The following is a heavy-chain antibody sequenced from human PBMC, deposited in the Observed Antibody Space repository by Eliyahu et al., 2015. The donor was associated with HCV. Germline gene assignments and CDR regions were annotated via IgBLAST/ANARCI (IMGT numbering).Heavy chain of an antibody. Sequence: QVQLQESGPGLVKPSETLSLTCTVSGGSIXXYYWSWXRQPPGKGLEWIGYIHXXGXINYNPSLKSRVTISVDTSKNQFSLNLTSVTAADTAMYYCASGGGGIAVTGTGGWFDPWGQGTLVTVSS. J-gene: IGHJ5*02. D-gene: IGHD6-19*01. V-gene: IGHV4-59*01. CDR3: ASGGGGIAVTGTGGWFDP. CDR2: IHXXGXI. CDR1: GGSIXXYY.